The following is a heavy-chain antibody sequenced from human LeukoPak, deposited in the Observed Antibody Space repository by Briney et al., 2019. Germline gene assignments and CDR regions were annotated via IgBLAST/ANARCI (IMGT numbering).Heavy chain of an antibody. CDR1: GYTFTSYA. Sequence: ASVKVSCKASGYTFTSYAMHWVRQAPGQGLEWMGIINPSGGSTSYAQKFRGRVTMTRDTSTSTVYMELSSLGSEDTAVYYCARDRRYYDSSGYPGDYWGQGTLVTVSS. D-gene: IGHD3-22*01. CDR2: INPSGGST. J-gene: IGHJ4*02. V-gene: IGHV1-46*01. CDR3: ARDRRYYDSSGYPGDY.